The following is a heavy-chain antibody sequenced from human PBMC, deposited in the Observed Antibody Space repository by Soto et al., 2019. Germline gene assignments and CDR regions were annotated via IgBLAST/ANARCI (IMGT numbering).Heavy chain of an antibody. CDR1: GFTFSSYG. CDR3: AREVRRSWDYYGMDV. Sequence: GGSLRLSCAASGFTFSSYGMHWVRQAPGKGLEWVAVIWYDGSNKYYADSVKGRFTISRDNSKNTLYLQMNSLRAEDTAVYYCAREVRRSWDYYGMDVWGQGTTVTVSS. CDR2: IWYDGSNK. D-gene: IGHD6-13*01. J-gene: IGHJ6*02. V-gene: IGHV3-33*01.